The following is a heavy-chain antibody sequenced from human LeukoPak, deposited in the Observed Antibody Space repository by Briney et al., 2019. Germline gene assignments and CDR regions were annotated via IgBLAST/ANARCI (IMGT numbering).Heavy chain of an antibody. CDR1: GFTFDDYA. CDR2: ISWNSGSI. V-gene: IGHV3-9*01. Sequence: PGGSLRLSCAASGFTFDDYAMHWVRQAPGKGLEWVSGISWNSGSIGYADSVKGRFTISRDNAKNSLYLQMNSLRAEDTALYYCAKDSGDYYDSSGYYFDYWGQGTLVTVSS. J-gene: IGHJ4*02. D-gene: IGHD3-22*01. CDR3: AKDSGDYYDSSGYYFDY.